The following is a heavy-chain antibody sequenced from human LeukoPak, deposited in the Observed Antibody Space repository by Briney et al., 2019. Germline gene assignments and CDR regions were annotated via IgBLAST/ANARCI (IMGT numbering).Heavy chain of an antibody. Sequence: SGGSLRLSCAAYGFTFSSYWMSWVRQAPGKGLEWVANIKQDGSEKYYVDSVKGRFTISRDNAKNSLYLQMNSLRAEDTAVYYCARPFHDYGDYTYWGQGTLVTVSS. J-gene: IGHJ4*02. D-gene: IGHD4-17*01. CDR2: IKQDGSEK. CDR1: GFTFSSYW. V-gene: IGHV3-7*03. CDR3: ARPFHDYGDYTY.